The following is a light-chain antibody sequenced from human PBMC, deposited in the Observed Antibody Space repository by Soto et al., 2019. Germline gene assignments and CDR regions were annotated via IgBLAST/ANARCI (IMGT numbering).Light chain of an antibody. CDR3: QQYDSSPVT. CDR1: RSVSSSY. CDR2: GAS. V-gene: IGKV3-20*01. Sequence: EIVLTQSPGTLSLSPGERATLSCGASRSVSSSYLAWYQQKPGQAPRLLIYGASSRATGIPDRFSGSGSGTDFTLTISRLEPEDFAVYYCQQYDSSPVTFGQGTKVEIK. J-gene: IGKJ1*01.